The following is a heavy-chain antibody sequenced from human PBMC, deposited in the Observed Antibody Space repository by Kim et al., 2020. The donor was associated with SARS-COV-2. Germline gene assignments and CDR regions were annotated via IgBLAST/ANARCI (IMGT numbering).Heavy chain of an antibody. Sequence: STYYADSVKGRFTISRDNSKNTLYLQMNSLRAEDTAVYYCAKDKTTVFDYWGQGTLVTVSS. CDR2: ST. CDR3: AKDKTTVFDY. J-gene: IGHJ4*02. D-gene: IGHD4-17*01. V-gene: IGHV3-23*01.